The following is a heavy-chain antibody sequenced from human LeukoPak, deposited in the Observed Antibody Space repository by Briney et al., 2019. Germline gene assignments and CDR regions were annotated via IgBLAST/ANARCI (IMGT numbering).Heavy chain of an antibody. CDR2: IYTSGST. Sequence: SETLSLTCTVSGGSISSGSYYWSWIRQPAGTGLEWIGRIYTSGSTNYNPSLKSRVTISVDTSKNQFSLKLSSVTAADTAVYYCARALGYCSSTSCPAESGAFDIWGQGTMVTVSS. J-gene: IGHJ3*02. V-gene: IGHV4-61*02. D-gene: IGHD2-2*01. CDR3: ARALGYCSSTSCPAESGAFDI. CDR1: GGSISSGSYY.